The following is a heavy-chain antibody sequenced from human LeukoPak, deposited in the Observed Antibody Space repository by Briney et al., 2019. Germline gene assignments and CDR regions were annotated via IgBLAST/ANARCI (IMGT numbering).Heavy chain of an antibody. CDR2: INPNSGGT. CDR3: ARDRTMVRKNWFDP. CDR1: GYTFTSYY. J-gene: IGHJ5*02. Sequence: ASVKVSCKASGYTFTSYYMHWVRQAPGQGLEWMGWINPNSGGTNYAQKFQGRVTMTRDTSISTAYMELSRLRSDDTAVYYCARDRTMVRKNWFDPWGQGTLVTVSS. D-gene: IGHD3-10*01. V-gene: IGHV1-2*02.